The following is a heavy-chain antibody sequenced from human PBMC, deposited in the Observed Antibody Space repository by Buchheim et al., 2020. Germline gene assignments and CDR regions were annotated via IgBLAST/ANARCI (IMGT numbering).Heavy chain of an antibody. CDR3: ARDVTSGWKRQFDY. Sequence: EVQLVESGGGLVQPGGSLRLSCAASGFTFSHYWLHWVRQAPGKGLVWVSRISNDASSTSYADSVKGRFPISRDNAQKTLYLQIISLRAEDTAVYYCARDVTSGWKRQFDYWGQGTL. J-gene: IGHJ4*02. CDR1: GFTFSHYW. D-gene: IGHD6-19*01. V-gene: IGHV3-74*01. CDR2: ISNDASST.